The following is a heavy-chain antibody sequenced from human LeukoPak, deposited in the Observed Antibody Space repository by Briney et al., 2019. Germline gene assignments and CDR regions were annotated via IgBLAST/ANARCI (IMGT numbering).Heavy chain of an antibody. CDR2: ISSSGSA. CDR3: ARESKGLLWFGELFPHFDY. D-gene: IGHD3-10*01. CDR1: GDSLGIYK. Sequence: SETLSLTCSVSGDSLGIYKWSWIRQPPGKGLEWIAHISSSGSAIYSPSLMSRVSMAVDTSKNQFSLRLISVTAADTAVYYCARESKGLLWFGELFPHFDYWGQGTLVTVSS. J-gene: IGHJ4*02. V-gene: IGHV4-59*01.